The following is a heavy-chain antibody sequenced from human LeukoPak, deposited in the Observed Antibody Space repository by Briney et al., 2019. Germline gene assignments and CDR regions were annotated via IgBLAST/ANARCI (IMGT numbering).Heavy chain of an antibody. V-gene: IGHV3-23*01. D-gene: IGHD3-10*01. Sequence: GGSLRLSCAASGFTFSSCAMSWVRQAPGKGLEWVSAISGSGGSTYYADSVKGRFTIPRDNSKNTLYLQMNSLRAEDTAVYYCAKDVKVRGVIKYYYGMDVWGQGTTVTVSS. CDR3: AKDVKVRGVIKYYYGMDV. CDR1: GFTFSSCA. CDR2: ISGSGGST. J-gene: IGHJ6*02.